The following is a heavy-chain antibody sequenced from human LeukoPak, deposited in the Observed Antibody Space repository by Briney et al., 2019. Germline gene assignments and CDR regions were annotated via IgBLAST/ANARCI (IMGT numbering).Heavy chain of an antibody. CDR3: ARLKMGAYFDL. D-gene: IGHD3-16*01. CDR1: GGSFSGYY. Sequence: SETLSLTCGVYGGSFSGYYWSWIRQPPGKGLEWIGEINHSGSTNYNPSLKSRVTISVDTSKNQFSLKLRSVTAADTAVYYCARLKMGAYFDLWGRGTLVTVSS. CDR2: INHSGST. V-gene: IGHV4-34*01. J-gene: IGHJ2*01.